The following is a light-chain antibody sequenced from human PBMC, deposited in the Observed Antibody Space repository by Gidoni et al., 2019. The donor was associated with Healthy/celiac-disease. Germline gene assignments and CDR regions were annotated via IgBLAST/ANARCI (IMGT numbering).Light chain of an antibody. Sequence: EIVLTQSPGTLSLSPGERATLSCRASQSVSSSYFAWYQQKPGQAPRLLSDGASSTATGIPYRFSGSGSGTDFTLTISRLEPEDFAVYYWQQYGSSPRTFGQGTKVEIK. CDR1: QSVSSSY. CDR2: GAS. V-gene: IGKV3-20*01. CDR3: QQYGSSPRT. J-gene: IGKJ1*01.